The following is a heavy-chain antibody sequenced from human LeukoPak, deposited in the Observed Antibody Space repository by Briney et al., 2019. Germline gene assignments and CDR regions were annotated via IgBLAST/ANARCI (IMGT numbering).Heavy chain of an antibody. V-gene: IGHV3-21*01. J-gene: IGHJ4*02. CDR2: ISSSSSYI. CDR3: AREIEMARDFDY. D-gene: IGHD5-24*01. Sequence: SISSSSSYIYYADSVKGRFTISRDNAKNSLYLQMNSLRAEDTAVYYCAREIEMARDFDYWGQGTLVTVSS.